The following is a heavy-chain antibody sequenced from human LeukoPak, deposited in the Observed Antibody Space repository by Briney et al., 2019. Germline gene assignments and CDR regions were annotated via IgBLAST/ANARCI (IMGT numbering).Heavy chain of an antibody. V-gene: IGHV3-30*02. CDR1: GFTFSSYG. J-gene: IGHJ4*02. CDR2: IWYDGSNK. CDR3: ASDDSSGWLFDN. D-gene: IGHD6-19*01. Sequence: PGGSLRLSCAASGFTFSSYGMHWVRQAPGKGLEWVAVIWYDGSNKYYADSVKGRFTISRDNSKNTLYLQMNSLRAEDTAVYYCASDDSSGWLFDNWGQGTLVTVSS.